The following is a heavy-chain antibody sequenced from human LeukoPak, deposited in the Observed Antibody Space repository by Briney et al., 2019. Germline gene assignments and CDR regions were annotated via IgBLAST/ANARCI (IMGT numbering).Heavy chain of an antibody. Sequence: PSETLSLTCTVSGYSISSGYHWGWIRQSPGKGLEWIGTVYHSGATYYNASLKSRLTISMDTSKNDFSLKLSAGTAADTAVYYCARATSSYHWYFDLWGRGTLVRVSS. CDR1: GYSISSGYH. CDR3: ARATSSYHWYFDL. J-gene: IGHJ2*01. D-gene: IGHD3-10*01. CDR2: VYHSGAT. V-gene: IGHV4-38-2*02.